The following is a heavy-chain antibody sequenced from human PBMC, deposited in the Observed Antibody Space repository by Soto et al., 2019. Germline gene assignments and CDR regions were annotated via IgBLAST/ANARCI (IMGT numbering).Heavy chain of an antibody. Sequence: QVRLVESGGGVVQPGRSLRLSCTASGFSFSSYAMYWFRQPPGKGLEWVAVISHDGINKHYADSVEGRVTVSRDNSNHSLDLQLNSLRGEDTAMYYRARDMYSSDYFVKWFEPGGQGTLVTVSS. V-gene: IGHV3-30-3*01. J-gene: IGHJ5*02. D-gene: IGHD6-19*01. CDR3: ARDMYSSDYFVKWFEP. CDR2: ISHDGINK. CDR1: GFSFSSYA.